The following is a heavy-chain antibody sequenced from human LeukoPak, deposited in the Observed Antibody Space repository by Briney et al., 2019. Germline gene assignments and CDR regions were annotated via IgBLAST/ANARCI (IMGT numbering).Heavy chain of an antibody. CDR1: GGSISSNSYY. CDR2: IYYSGST. Sequence: SETLSLTCAVSGGSISSNSYYWGWIRQPPGKGLEWIGSIYYSGSTYYNPSLKSRVTISVDTSKNQFSLKLSSVTAADTAVYYCARDTGIYGDYAYFDYWGQGTLVTVSS. D-gene: IGHD4-17*01. V-gene: IGHV4-39*07. CDR3: ARDTGIYGDYAYFDY. J-gene: IGHJ4*02.